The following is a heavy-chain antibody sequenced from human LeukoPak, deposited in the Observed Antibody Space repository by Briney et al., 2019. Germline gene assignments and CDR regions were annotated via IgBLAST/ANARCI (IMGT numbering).Heavy chain of an antibody. Sequence: ASVKVSCKVSGYTLTELSMHWVRQAPGKGLEWMGGFDPEDGETIYAQKFQGRVTMTEDASTDTAYMELSSLRSEDTAVYYCATGTLSGYEFDYWGQGTLVTVSS. CDR1: GYTLTELS. CDR3: ATGTLSGYEFDY. CDR2: FDPEDGET. J-gene: IGHJ4*02. V-gene: IGHV1-24*01. D-gene: IGHD5-12*01.